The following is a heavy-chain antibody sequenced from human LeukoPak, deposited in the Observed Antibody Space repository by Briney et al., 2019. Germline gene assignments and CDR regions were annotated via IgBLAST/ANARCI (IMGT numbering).Heavy chain of an antibody. Sequence: SETLSLTCTVSGGSISSYYWSWIRQPPGKGLEWIATIYYSGTTSYNPSLNRRVTISLDTSKNQFSLKLSSVTAADTAVYYCARRDYGDYTGIFDYWGQGTLVTVSS. D-gene: IGHD4-17*01. V-gene: IGHV4-59*08. J-gene: IGHJ4*02. CDR3: ARRDYGDYTGIFDY. CDR1: GGSISSYY. CDR2: IYYSGTT.